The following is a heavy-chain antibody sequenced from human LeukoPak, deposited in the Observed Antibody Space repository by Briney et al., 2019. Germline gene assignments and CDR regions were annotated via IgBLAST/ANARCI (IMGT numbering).Heavy chain of an antibody. CDR1: GFTFRSYD. D-gene: IGHD3-22*01. CDR2: IGTAGEI. J-gene: IGHJ4*02. Sequence: GGSLRLSCAASGFTFRSYDMYWVRQATGKGLEWVSGIGTAGEIYYPGSVKGRFTISRENAKNSLYLQMNSLRAEDTAVYYCARKAGSYYDSTDYWGQGTLVTVSS. CDR3: ARKAGSYYDSTDY. V-gene: IGHV3-13*01.